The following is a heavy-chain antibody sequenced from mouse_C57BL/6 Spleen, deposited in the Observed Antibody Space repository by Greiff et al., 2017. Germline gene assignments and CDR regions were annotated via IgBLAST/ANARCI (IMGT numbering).Heavy chain of an antibody. CDR2: IYPGDGDT. CDR1: GYAFSSSW. J-gene: IGHJ2*01. Sequence: QVQLQQSGPELVKPGASVKISCKASGYAFSSSWMNWVKQRPGKGLEWIGRIYPGDGDTNYNGKFKGKATLTADKSSSTAYMQLSSLTSEDSAVYFCARSGKPSFDYWGQGTTLTVSS. CDR3: ARSGKPSFDY. V-gene: IGHV1-82*01. D-gene: IGHD2-1*01.